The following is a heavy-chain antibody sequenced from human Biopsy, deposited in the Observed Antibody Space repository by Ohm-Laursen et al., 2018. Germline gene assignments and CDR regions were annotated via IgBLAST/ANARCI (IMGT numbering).Heavy chain of an antibody. Sequence: SVKVSCKAPGGTFSNYGVNWVRQAPGQGLEWLGGNIPILGTGNYAQKFQDRVTVAADTSKSTATMELRSLRSDDTAVYYCATKLTGYFHHWGQGILVIASS. V-gene: IGHV1-69*06. CDR2: NIPILGTG. J-gene: IGHJ1*01. CDR3: ATKLTGYFHH. CDR1: GGTFSNYG. D-gene: IGHD3-9*01.